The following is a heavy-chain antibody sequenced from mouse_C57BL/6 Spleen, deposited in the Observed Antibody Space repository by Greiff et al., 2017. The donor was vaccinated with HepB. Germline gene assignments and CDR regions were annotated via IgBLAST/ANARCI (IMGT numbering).Heavy chain of an antibody. CDR2: IDPEHGET. CDR1: GFNIKDYY. J-gene: IGHJ1*03. Sequence: EVQLQQSGAELVQPGASVKLSCTASGFNIKDYYMHWVKQRTEQGLEWIGRIDPEHGETKYAPKFQGKATIKADTSSNTAYLQLSSLTSEDTAVYYCARSGWDPSYWYCDVWGTGNTVTVSS. D-gene: IGHD4-1*01. V-gene: IGHV14-2*01. CDR3: ARSGWDPSYWYCDV.